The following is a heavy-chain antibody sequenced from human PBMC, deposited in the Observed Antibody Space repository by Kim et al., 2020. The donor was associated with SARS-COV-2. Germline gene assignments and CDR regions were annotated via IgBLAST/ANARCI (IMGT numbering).Heavy chain of an antibody. CDR2: ISSSSGYI. Sequence: GGSLRLSCAASGFTFSSYSMNWVRQAPGKGLEWVSSISSSSGYIYYAASVKGRFTISRDNYKNPLYLQMNSLGADDTAEYYFGRDQPWRWELQCVHYWR. D-gene: IGHD1-26*01. V-gene: IGHV3-21*01. CDR1: GFTFSSYS. CDR3: GRDQPWRWELQCVHY. J-gene: IGHJ4*01.